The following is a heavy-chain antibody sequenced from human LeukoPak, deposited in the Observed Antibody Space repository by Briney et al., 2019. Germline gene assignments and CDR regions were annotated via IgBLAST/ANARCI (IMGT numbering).Heavy chain of an antibody. J-gene: IGHJ4*02. CDR3: ARDSSSWYYDY. V-gene: IGHV3-74*03. Sequence: GGSLRLSCAASGFTFSSYWMHWVRQAPGKGLVWVSCIKSDGSSTTYADSVKGRFTISRDNAKNTLHLQMNSVRAEDTAVYYCARDSSSWYYDYWGQGTLVTVSS. CDR1: GFTFSSYW. CDR2: IKSDGSST. D-gene: IGHD6-13*01.